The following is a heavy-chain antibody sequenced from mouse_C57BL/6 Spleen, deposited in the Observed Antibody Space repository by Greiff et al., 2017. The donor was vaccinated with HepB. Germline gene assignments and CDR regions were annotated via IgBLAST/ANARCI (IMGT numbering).Heavy chain of an antibody. D-gene: IGHD2-3*01. CDR2: IYPGDGDT. CDR1: GYAFSSSW. CDR3: ARGEKGYYAWYFDV. V-gene: IGHV1-82*01. Sequence: QVQLKESGPELVKPGASVKISCKASGYAFSSSWMNWVKQRPGKGLEWMGRIYPGDGDTKYNGKFKGKATLTADKSSSTAYMQLSSLTSEDSAVYFCARGEKGYYAWYFDVWGTGTTVTVSS. J-gene: IGHJ1*03.